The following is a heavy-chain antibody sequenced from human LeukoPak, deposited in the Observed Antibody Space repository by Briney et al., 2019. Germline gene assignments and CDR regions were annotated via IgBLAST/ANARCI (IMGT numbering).Heavy chain of an antibody. CDR1: GFTFSSYA. J-gene: IGHJ6*02. D-gene: IGHD2-2*01. CDR2: ISYDGSNK. Sequence: GGSLRLSCAASGFTFSSYAMHWVRQAPGKGLEWVAVISYDGSNKYYADSVKGRFTISRDNSKNTPYLQMNSLRAEDTAVYYCARDSPPHCSSTSCYRYYYYGMDVWGQGTTVTVSS. V-gene: IGHV3-30*04. CDR3: ARDSPPHCSSTSCYRYYYYGMDV.